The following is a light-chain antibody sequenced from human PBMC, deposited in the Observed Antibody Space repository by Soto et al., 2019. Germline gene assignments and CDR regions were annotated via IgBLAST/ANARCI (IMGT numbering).Light chain of an antibody. Sequence: LQMTQSPSTLSASVGDRATITCRATQSISSWLACYQQKPGKAPKLLIYKASTLKSGVPPRFSGSGSGTDFTLAISSLQPEDSATYYCLQDINYPWTVGQVTKVEIK. J-gene: IGKJ1*01. V-gene: IGKV1-5*03. CDR3: LQDINYPWT. CDR2: KAS. CDR1: QSISSW.